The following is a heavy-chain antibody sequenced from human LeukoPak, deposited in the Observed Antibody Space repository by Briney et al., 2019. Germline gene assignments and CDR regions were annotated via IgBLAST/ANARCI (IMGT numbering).Heavy chain of an antibody. CDR3: ARGLQQQLDQEYFDY. CDR1: GGSISSGGYY. J-gene: IGHJ4*02. Sequence: SETLSLTCTVSGGSISSGGYYWSWIRQHPGKGLEWIGYIYYSGSTYYSLSLKCRVTISVDTSKNQFSLKLSSVTAADTAVYYCARGLQQQLDQEYFDYWGQGTLVTVSS. CDR2: IYYSGST. D-gene: IGHD6-13*01. V-gene: IGHV4-31*03.